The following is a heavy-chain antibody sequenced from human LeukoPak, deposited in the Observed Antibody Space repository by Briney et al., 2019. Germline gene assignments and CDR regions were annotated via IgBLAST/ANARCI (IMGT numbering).Heavy chain of an antibody. CDR1: GFTVSSNY. CDR2: IYSGDGGT. D-gene: IGHD1-26*01. V-gene: IGHV3-53*01. Sequence: PGGSLRLSCAASGFTVSSNYMSWVRQAPGKGLKCVSVIYSGDGGTYYADSVKGRFTISRDNSKNTLYLQMTSLRAEDTAVYYCARERYSGSYLGGLDYWGQGTLVTVSS. CDR3: ARERYSGSYLGGLDY. J-gene: IGHJ4*02.